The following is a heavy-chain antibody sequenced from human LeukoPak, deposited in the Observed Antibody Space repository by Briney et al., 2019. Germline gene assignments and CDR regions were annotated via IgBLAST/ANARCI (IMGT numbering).Heavy chain of an antibody. V-gene: IGHV4-39*01. CDR1: GGSIGNTTYY. D-gene: IGHD6-6*01. CDR2: IYYSGST. Sequence: SETLSLTCTVSGGSIGNTTYYWGWIRQPPGKGLEWIGSIYYSGSTSYNPSLKSRVTISADTSKNQLSLTLSSVTAADTAVYYCARHGGAARPFHYWGQGTLVTASS. J-gene: IGHJ4*02. CDR3: ARHGGAARPFHY.